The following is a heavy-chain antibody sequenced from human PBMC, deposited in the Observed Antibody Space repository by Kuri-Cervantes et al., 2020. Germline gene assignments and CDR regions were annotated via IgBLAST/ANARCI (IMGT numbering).Heavy chain of an antibody. Sequence: SETLSLSCTVSGGSISSSSYYWGWIRQPPGKGLEWIGSIYYSGSTYYNPSLKSRVTISVDTSKNQFSLKLSYVTAADTAVYYCARGDYGDPLDYWGQGTLVTVSS. CDR2: IYYSGST. V-gene: IGHV4-39*01. J-gene: IGHJ4*02. D-gene: IGHD4-17*01. CDR3: ARGDYGDPLDY. CDR1: GGSISSSSYY.